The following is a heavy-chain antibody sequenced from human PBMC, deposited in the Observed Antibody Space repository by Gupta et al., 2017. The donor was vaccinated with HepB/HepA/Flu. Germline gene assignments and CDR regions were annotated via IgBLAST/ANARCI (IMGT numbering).Heavy chain of an antibody. CDR3: ARDPYDVGRDFPNFYMDV. Sequence: QVQLVASGGGVVQPGRSLSLSCAASGFTFSSYGMHWVRQAPGKGLDWVAVIWYDGSNKDYADSVKGRVTSSRDNAKNMVDRQMNSLRAEETAIYYCARDPYDVGRDFPNFYMDVWGKGTTVTVSS. J-gene: IGHJ6*03. D-gene: IGHD3-3*01. V-gene: IGHV3-33*01. CDR2: IWYDGSNK. CDR1: GFTFSSYG.